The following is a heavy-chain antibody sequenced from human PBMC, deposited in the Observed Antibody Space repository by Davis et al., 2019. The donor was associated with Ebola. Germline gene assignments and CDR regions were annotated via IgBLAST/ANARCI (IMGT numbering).Heavy chain of an antibody. V-gene: IGHV1-2*04. CDR2: ISAYNGNT. J-gene: IGHJ6*02. CDR1: GGTFSSYA. D-gene: IGHD2-15*01. Sequence: AASVKVSCKASGGTFSSYAISWVRQAPGQGLEWMGWISAYNGNTNYAQKFQGWVTMTRDTSISTAYMELSRLRSDDTAVYYCARDEHCSGGSCYPPGGYYYGMDVWGQGTTVTVSS. CDR3: ARDEHCSGGSCYPPGGYYYGMDV.